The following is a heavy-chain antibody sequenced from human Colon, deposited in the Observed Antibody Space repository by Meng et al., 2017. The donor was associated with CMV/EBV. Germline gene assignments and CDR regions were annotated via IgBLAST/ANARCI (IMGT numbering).Heavy chain of an antibody. J-gene: IGHJ4*02. Sequence: GESLKISCAASGVTFSDYAMSWVRQAPGKGLEWVASISGSGAKTDFADSAKGRFSVSRDNSKNTLYLQMNSLRGEDTAVYYCAKDTILGLIKPSDCWGQGTLVTVSS. CDR3: AKDTILGLIKPSDC. V-gene: IGHV3-23*01. D-gene: IGHD3/OR15-3a*01. CDR2: ISGSGAKT. CDR1: GVTFSDYA.